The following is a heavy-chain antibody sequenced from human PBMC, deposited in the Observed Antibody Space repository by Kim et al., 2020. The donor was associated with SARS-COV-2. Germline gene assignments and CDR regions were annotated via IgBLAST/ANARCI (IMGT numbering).Heavy chain of an antibody. CDR1: GFTFGDYA. Sequence: GGSLRLSCTASGFTFGDYAMSWVRQAPGKGLEWVGFIRSKAYGGTTEYAASVKGRFTISRDDSKSIAYLQMNSLKTEDTAVYYCTRGHVLRFLEWLLPREVTTIDYWGQGTLVTVSS. J-gene: IGHJ4*02. V-gene: IGHV3-49*04. D-gene: IGHD3-3*01. CDR3: TRGHVLRFLEWLLPREVTTIDY. CDR2: IRSKAYGGTT.